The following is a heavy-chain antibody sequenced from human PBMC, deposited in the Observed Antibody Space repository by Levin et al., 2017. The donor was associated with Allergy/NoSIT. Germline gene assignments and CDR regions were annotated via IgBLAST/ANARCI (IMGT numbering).Heavy chain of an antibody. CDR2: IYYSGST. CDR3: ARSYSGYENAFDI. Sequence: SQTLSLTCTVSGGSISSGGYYWSWIRQHPGKGLEWIGYIYYSGSTYYNPSLKSRVTISVDTSKNQFSLKLNSVTAADTAVYYCARSYSGYENAFDIWGQGTMVTVSS. J-gene: IGHJ3*02. D-gene: IGHD5-12*01. CDR1: GGSISSGGYY. V-gene: IGHV4-31*03.